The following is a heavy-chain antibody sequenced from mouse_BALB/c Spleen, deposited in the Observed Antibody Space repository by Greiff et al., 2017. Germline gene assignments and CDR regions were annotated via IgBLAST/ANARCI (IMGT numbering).Heavy chain of an antibody. CDR2: ISYSGST. CDR1: GYSITSDYA. CDR3: ARPYGDFYAMDY. D-gene: IGHD2-13*01. V-gene: IGHV3-2*02. Sequence: DVKLQESGPGLVKPSQSLSLTCTVTGYSITSDYAWNWIRQFPGNKLEWMGYISYSGSTSYNPSLKSRISITRDTSKNQFFLQLNSVTTEDTATNDCARPYGDFYAMDYWGQGTSVTVSS. J-gene: IGHJ4*01.